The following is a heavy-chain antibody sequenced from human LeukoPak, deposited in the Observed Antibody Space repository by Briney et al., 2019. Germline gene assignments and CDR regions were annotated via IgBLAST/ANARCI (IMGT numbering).Heavy chain of an antibody. CDR3: TRTVLDCKNGVCYDY. CDR2: ISPYNGNT. D-gene: IGHD2-8*01. V-gene: IGHV1-18*01. Sequence: ASVKVSCKASGYTFTNYGLSWVRQAPGQGLVWMGWISPYNGNTNYAQKLQGRVIVTTDTSTTTAYMELRSLRSDDTAVYYCTRTVLDCKNGVCYDYWGQGTLVTVSS. J-gene: IGHJ4*02. CDR1: GYTFTNYG.